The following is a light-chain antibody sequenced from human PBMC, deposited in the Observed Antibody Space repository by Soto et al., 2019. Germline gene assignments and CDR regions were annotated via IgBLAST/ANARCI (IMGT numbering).Light chain of an antibody. CDR2: AAS. CDR1: QGIRTD. Sequence: DIQMTHSPSSLSASVGHRVTTTCRSSQGIRTDLGWYQQKQEKTPKRLIYAASSLQSGVPSRLSGSGSGTEFTLPIRSLQPEDFATYYCLQHNSYPPTFGQGTKVEIK. V-gene: IGKV1-17*01. J-gene: IGKJ1*01. CDR3: LQHNSYPPT.